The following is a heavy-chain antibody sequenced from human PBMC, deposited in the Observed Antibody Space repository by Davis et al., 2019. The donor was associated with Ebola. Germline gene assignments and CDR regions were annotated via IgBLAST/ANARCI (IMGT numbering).Heavy chain of an antibody. D-gene: IGHD4-17*01. CDR2: IWDDGSNE. V-gene: IGHV3-33*01. CDR1: GFIFSSYG. CDR3: ARNYGDYAGNHYYGMDV. Sequence: GGSLRLSCAASGFIFSSYGMHWVRQAPGKGLEWVAVIWDDGSNEEYADSVKGRFTISRDNSKNTLYLQMNSLRVEDTAVYFCARNYGDYAGNHYYGMDVWGQGTTVTVSS. J-gene: IGHJ6*02.